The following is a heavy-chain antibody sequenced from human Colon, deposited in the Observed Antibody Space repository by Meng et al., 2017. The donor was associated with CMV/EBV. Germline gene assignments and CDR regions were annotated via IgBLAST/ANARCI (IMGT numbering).Heavy chain of an antibody. CDR1: GGSLNGHY. CDR2: INYSQTI. V-gene: IGHV4-34*01. J-gene: IGHJ4*02. CDR3: ARRVGSGKYYFDS. Sequence: TCAIYGGSLNGHYCSWIRQSPGKGLEWIGEINYSQTINYNPSLKSRVTISADMSKNQCSLKLRSVTAADGAVYYCARRVGSGKYYFDSWSQGSLVTVSS. D-gene: IGHD3-10*01.